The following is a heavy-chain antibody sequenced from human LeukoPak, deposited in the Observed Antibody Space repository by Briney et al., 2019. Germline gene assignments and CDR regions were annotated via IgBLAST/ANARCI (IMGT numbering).Heavy chain of an antibody. D-gene: IGHD3-22*01. CDR1: GFTVSSNY. V-gene: IGHV3-66*01. CDR3: ARSYSSGFPPLYNWFDP. CDR2: IYSGGST. Sequence: PGGSLRLSCAASGFTVSSNYMSWVRQAPGKGLEWVSVIYSGGSTYYADSVKGRFTISRDNSKNTLYLQMNSLRAEDTAVYYCARSYSSGFPPLYNWFDPWGQGTLVTVSS. J-gene: IGHJ5*02.